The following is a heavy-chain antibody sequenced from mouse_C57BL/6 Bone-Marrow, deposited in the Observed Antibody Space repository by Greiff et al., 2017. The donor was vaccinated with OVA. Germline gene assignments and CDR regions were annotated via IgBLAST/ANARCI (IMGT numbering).Heavy chain of an antibody. CDR2: ISYSGST. J-gene: IGHJ2*01. Sequence: VQLKESGPGMVKPSQSLSLTCTVTGYSITSGYDWHWIRHFPGNKLEWMGYISYSGSTNYNPSLKSRISITHDTSKNHFFLKLNSVTTEDTATYYCARDGYYLFDYWGQGTTLTVSS. V-gene: IGHV3-1*01. D-gene: IGHD2-3*01. CDR1: GYSITSGYD. CDR3: ARDGYYLFDY.